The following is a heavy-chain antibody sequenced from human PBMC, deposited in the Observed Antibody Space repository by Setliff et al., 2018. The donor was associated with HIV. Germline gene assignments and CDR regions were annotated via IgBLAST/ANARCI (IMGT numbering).Heavy chain of an antibody. CDR1: GFTFHNVW. CDR3: TTEDPWLRFGH. Sequence: PGGSLRLSCAASGFTFHNVWMHWVRQAPGKGLEWVGRIKSKSDGETTDYAAPVKGRFTISRDDSKTTLYLQMNSLKTEDTAVYYCTTEDPWLRFGHWGQGTLVTVSS. J-gene: IGHJ5*02. V-gene: IGHV3-15*01. CDR2: IKSKSDGETT. D-gene: IGHD5-12*01.